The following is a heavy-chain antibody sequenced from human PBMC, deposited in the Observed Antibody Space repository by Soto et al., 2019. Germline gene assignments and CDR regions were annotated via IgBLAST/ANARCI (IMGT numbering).Heavy chain of an antibody. CDR1: GFTFSSYA. CDR3: AKISAEEWLLLGKYYFDY. D-gene: IGHD3-22*01. Sequence: EVQLLESGGGLVQPGGSLRLSCAASGFTFSSYAMSWVRQAPGKGLEWVSAISGSGGSTYYADSVKGRFTISRDNSKNTLYLQMNSLRAEDTAVYYCAKISAEEWLLLGKYYFDYWGQGTLVTVSS. J-gene: IGHJ4*02. CDR2: ISGSGGST. V-gene: IGHV3-23*01.